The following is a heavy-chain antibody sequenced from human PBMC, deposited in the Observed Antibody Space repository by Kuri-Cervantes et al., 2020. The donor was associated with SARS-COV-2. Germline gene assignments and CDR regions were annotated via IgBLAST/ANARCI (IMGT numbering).Heavy chain of an antibody. Sequence: GGSLRLSCSASGFTFSNYAMHWVREAPGGGLEYVSAISSNGGGTYYADSVKGRFTISRDNSKNTLFLQMSSLRAEDTAVYYCARDQAYFVGVVRRGWVYYYYGMDVWGQGTTVTVSS. V-gene: IGHV3-64D*08. J-gene: IGHJ6*02. CDR2: ISSNGGGT. D-gene: IGHD3-3*01. CDR3: ARDQAYFVGVVRRGWVYYYYGMDV. CDR1: GFTFSNYA.